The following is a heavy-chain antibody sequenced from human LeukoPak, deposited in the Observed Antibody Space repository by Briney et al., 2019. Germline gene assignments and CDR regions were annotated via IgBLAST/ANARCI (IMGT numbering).Heavy chain of an antibody. D-gene: IGHD6-19*01. V-gene: IGHV3-21*06. CDR3: ARPFGSGQPRGFDP. Sequence: GGSLRLSCAASGFTFNKYSIHWVRQAPGKGLEWVSSITSSSTYIYYADLVKGRFTISRDNTKNSVQLQMNSLRAEDTAVYYCARPFGSGQPRGFDPWGQGTLVTVSS. CDR2: ITSSSTYI. CDR1: GFTFNKYS. J-gene: IGHJ5*02.